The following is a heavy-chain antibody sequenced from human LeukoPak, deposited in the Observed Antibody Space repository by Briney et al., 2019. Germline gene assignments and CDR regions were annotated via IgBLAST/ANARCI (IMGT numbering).Heavy chain of an antibody. Sequence: SETLSLTCTVSGGSTSSYYWSWIRQPAGKGLEWIGRIYTSGSTNYNPSLKSRVTISVDTSKNQFSLKLSSVTAADTAVYYCASFRGGYCSSTSCYLNAFDIWGQGTMVTVSS. D-gene: IGHD2-2*01. CDR2: IYTSGST. J-gene: IGHJ3*02. CDR1: GGSTSSYY. CDR3: ASFRGGYCSSTSCYLNAFDI. V-gene: IGHV4-4*07.